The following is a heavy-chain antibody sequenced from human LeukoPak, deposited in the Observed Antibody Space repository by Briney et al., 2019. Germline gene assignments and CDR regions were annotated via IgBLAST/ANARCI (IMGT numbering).Heavy chain of an antibody. CDR2: IYDSGSA. J-gene: IGHJ6*03. CDR3: ARVWQNYYHMDV. CDR1: GVSINSHY. V-gene: IGHV4-59*11. D-gene: IGHD3-16*01. Sequence: MASETLSLTCTVSGVSINSHYWSWIRQPPGKGLEWIGFIYDSGSANYKSSLKSRVTMTVDTSKNQFSLKLNSVTAADTAVYYCARVWQNYYHMDVWGKGTTVTVSS.